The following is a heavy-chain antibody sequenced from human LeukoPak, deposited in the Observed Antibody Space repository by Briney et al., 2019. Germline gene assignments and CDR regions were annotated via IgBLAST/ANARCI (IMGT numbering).Heavy chain of an antibody. J-gene: IGHJ4*02. CDR2: INAGNGNT. CDR3: ARKVPAVPFDY. D-gene: IGHD2-2*01. CDR1: EYTFTDYA. Sequence: GASVKVSCKASEYTFTDYAINWVRQAPGQRLEWMGWINAGNGNTKYSQKFQGRVTITRDTSASTAYMELSSLTSEDTAVYYCARKVPAVPFDYWGQGTLVTVSS. V-gene: IGHV1-3*01.